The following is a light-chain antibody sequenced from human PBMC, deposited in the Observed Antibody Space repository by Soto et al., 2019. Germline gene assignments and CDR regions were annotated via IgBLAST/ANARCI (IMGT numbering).Light chain of an antibody. J-gene: IGLJ3*02. CDR3: SSYTSTRGV. V-gene: IGLV2-14*03. CDR2: DVN. Sequence: QSALTQPASVSGSPGQSITISCTGTSSDVGGSNYVSWYQQHPGRAPKLLLYDVNIRPSGVSNRFSGSKSGNTASLTISGLQPEDEADYHFSSYTSTRGVFGGGTKVTVL. CDR1: SSDVGGSNY.